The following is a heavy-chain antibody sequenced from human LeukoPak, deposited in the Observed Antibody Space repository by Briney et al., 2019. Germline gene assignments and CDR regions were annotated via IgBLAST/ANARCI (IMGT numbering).Heavy chain of an antibody. D-gene: IGHD4-11*01. CDR2: INPNSGGT. V-gene: IGHV1-2*02. J-gene: IGHJ5*02. CDR1: GYTFTSYY. Sequence: GASVKVSCKASGYTFTSYYMHWVRQAPGQGLEWMGWINPNSGGTNYAQKFQGRVTMTRDTSISTAYMELSRLRSDDTAVYYCARARRPMTTVNNWFDPWGQGTLVTVSS. CDR3: ARARRPMTTVNNWFDP.